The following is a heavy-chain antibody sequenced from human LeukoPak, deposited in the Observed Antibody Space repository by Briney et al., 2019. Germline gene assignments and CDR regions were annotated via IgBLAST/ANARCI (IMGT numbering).Heavy chain of an antibody. V-gene: IGHV3-30*18. J-gene: IGHJ4*02. CDR1: GFTFSSYG. D-gene: IGHD4-17*01. CDR2: ISYDGRNK. Sequence: GGSLRLSCAASGFTFSSYGMHWVRQAPGKGLEWVAVISYDGRNKYYADSVKGRFTISRDNAKNTLYLQMNSLRAEDTAVYYCAKLYSGDYLTDLDYWGQGTLVTVSS. CDR3: AKLYSGDYLTDLDY.